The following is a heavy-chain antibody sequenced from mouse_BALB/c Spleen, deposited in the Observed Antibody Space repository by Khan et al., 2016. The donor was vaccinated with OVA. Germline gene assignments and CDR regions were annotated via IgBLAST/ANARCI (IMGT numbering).Heavy chain of an antibody. CDR3: ARRGLRWDLDY. D-gene: IGHD1-1*01. V-gene: IGHV1-7*01. CDR1: AYPFLNYW. CDR2: INPSTGYT. J-gene: IGHJ2*01. Sequence: QVQLKQSGAELAKPGASVKMSCKASAYPFLNYWILWVKQRPGQGLEWIGYINPSTGYTEYNQNSKDKATLTADKSSSTAYMQLSSLTSEDSAVYYCARRGLRWDLDYWGQGTTLTVSS.